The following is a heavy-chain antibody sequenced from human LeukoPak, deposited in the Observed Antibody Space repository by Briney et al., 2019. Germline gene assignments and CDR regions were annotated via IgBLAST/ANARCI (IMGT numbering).Heavy chain of an antibody. D-gene: IGHD3-22*01. J-gene: IGHJ4*02. CDR3: AREEYHYDSSLDH. V-gene: IGHV3-11*04. CDR2: ISSGGTTT. Sequence: GGSLRLSCAASGFSFSDYSMSWMRQAPGKGLEWLSYISSGGTTTYYAASVEGRFTISRDNAKNSLSLEMNSLRAEDTAVYYCAREEYHYDSSLDHWGQGTLVTVSS. CDR1: GFSFSDYS.